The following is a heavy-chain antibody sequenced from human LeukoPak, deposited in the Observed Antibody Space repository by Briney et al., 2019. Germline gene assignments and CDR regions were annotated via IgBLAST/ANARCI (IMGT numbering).Heavy chain of an antibody. CDR1: GFTFSTYT. J-gene: IGHJ5*02. Sequence: PGGSLRLSCAASGFTFSTYTMYWVRHPPGKRLEWVSIIGNNGGGIHYADSVKGRFTISRDNSKNTLYLQMNSLRAEDTAVYYCAKVGNTYYDILTGSTLEWFDPWGQGTLVTVSS. V-gene: IGHV3-23*01. D-gene: IGHD3-9*01. CDR3: AKVGNTYYDILTGSTLEWFDP. CDR2: IGNNGGGI.